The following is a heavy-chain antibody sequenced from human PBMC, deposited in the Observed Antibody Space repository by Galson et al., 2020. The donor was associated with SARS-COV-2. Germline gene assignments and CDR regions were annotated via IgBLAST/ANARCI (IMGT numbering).Heavy chain of an antibody. CDR3: ARHPYYDSSGPYFDY. V-gene: IGHV4-59*08. Sequence: ETSETLSLTCTVSGGSISSYYWSWIRQPPGKGLEWIGYIYYSGSTNYNPSLKSRVTISVDTSKNQFSLKLSSVTAADTAVYYCARHPYYDSSGPYFDYWGQGTLVTVSS. CDR2: IYYSGST. CDR1: GGSISSYY. D-gene: IGHD3-22*01. J-gene: IGHJ4*02.